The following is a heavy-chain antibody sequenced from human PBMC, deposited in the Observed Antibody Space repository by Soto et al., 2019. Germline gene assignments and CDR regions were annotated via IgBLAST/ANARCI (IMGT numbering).Heavy chain of an antibody. CDR3: ARRYSYGHFYY. CDR1: GASISSSY. Sequence: SETLSLTCTVSGASISSSYWSWIRQPPGKGLEWIGYIYNSGSTTYNPSLKSRVTISVDTSKNQFSLKLSSVTAADTAVYYCARRYSYGHFYYWGQGTLVTVS. V-gene: IGHV4-59*08. J-gene: IGHJ4*02. D-gene: IGHD5-18*01. CDR2: IYNSGST.